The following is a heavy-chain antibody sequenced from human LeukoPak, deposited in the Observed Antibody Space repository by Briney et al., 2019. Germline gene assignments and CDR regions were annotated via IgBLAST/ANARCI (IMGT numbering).Heavy chain of an antibody. CDR1: GGTFSSYA. CDR2: INPNTGGT. J-gene: IGHJ5*02. CDR3: ARPLRVTMIRGAAFRASSDFDP. V-gene: IGHV1-2*02. Sequence: VASVKVSCKASGGTFSSYAISWVRQAPGQGLEWMGWINPNTGGTKYAQKFQDRVTMTRDTSISTAYMELSRLRSDDTAVYYCARPLRVTMIRGAAFRASSDFDPWGQGTLVTVSS. D-gene: IGHD3-10*01.